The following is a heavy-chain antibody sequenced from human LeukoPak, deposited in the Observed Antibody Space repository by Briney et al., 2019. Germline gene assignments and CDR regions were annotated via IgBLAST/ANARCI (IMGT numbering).Heavy chain of an antibody. Sequence: GESLKISCKGFGYSLTSYWIGWVRQMPGKGLEWMGISYSGYSDTRYRLSFQGQVPISADQSLRTAYLQSSSLNASDTAMYYCARPQLRSYYYFDYLGQGTLVTVSS. CDR3: ARPQLRSYYYFDY. D-gene: IGHD1-1*01. V-gene: IGHV5-51*01. CDR1: GYSLTSYW. J-gene: IGHJ4*02. CDR2: SYSGYSDT.